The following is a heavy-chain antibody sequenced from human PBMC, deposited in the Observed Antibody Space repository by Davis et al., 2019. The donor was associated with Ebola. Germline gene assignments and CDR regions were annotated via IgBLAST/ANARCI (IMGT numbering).Heavy chain of an antibody. J-gene: IGHJ6*04. D-gene: IGHD6-13*01. Sequence: ASVKVSCKASGYTFTSYAMNWVRQAPGQGLEWMGWINTNTGNPTYAQGFTGRFVFSLDTSVSTAYLQISSLKAEDTAVYYCAREVPEQQLVLYYYYGMDVWGKGTTVTVSS. CDR1: GYTFTSYA. CDR3: AREVPEQQLVLYYYYGMDV. CDR2: INTNTGNP. V-gene: IGHV7-4-1*02.